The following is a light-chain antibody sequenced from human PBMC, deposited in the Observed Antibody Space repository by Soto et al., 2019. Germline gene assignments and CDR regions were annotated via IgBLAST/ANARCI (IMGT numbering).Light chain of an antibody. V-gene: IGKV1-12*01. J-gene: IGKJ5*01. CDR3: QQYGSSPPIT. CDR1: QGLKF. Sequence: DIQMTQSPSSVSASVGDTVTITCRASQGLKFLAWYQQKPGKAPRLLIYEATNLQSGVPPRFSGSGSGTDFTLTISRLEPEDFAVYYCQQYGSSPPITFGQGTRLEI. CDR2: EAT.